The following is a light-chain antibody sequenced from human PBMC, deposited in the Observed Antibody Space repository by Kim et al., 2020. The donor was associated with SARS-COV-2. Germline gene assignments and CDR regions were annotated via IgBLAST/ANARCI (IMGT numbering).Light chain of an antibody. CDR1: SSNIGNNY. J-gene: IGLJ3*02. CDR3: ETWDSSLRAGV. Sequence: GQKITISCSGSSSNIGNNYVSWYRKVPGTAPNLLIYDNNKRPSGIPDRFSGSKSDTSATLAVTGLQTGDEAIYYCETWDSSLRAGVFGGGTKLTVL. CDR2: DNN. V-gene: IGLV1-51*01.